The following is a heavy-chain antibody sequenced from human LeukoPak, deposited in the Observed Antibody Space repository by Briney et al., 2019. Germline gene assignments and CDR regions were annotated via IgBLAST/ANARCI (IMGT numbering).Heavy chain of an antibody. J-gene: IGHJ6*03. CDR3: ARDVEYSNIYFYYYIDA. CDR2: INWNGAST. D-gene: IGHD6-6*01. Sequence: GGSLRLSCAASGFTFDDYDMSWVRQVPGKGLEWVSAINWNGASTGYADSVKGRFTISRDNAKNSLYLQMNSLSAEDTALYFCARDVEYSNIYFYYYIDAWGKGTTVTVSS. CDR1: GFTFDDYD. V-gene: IGHV3-20*04.